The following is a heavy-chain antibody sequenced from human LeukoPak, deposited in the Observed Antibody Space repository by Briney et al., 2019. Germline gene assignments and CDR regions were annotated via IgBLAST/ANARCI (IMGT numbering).Heavy chain of an antibody. CDR1: GYTFTSYG. J-gene: IGHJ5*02. V-gene: IGHV1-18*01. D-gene: IGHD3-10*01. CDR2: ISAYNGNT. CDR3: ARSYYGSGSYSTAWFDP. Sequence: ASVKVSCKASGYTFTSYGISWMRQAPGQGLEWMGWISAYNGNTNYAQKLQGRVTMTTDTSTSTAYMELRSLRSDDTAVYYCARSYYGSGSYSTAWFDPWGQGTLVTVSS.